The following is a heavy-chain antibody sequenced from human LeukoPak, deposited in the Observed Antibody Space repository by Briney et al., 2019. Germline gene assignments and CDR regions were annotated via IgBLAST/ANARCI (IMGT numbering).Heavy chain of an antibody. Sequence: QPGGSLRLSCAASGFTFSSYAMSWVRQAPGKGLEWVSAISGSGGSTYYADSVKGRFTISRDNSKNTLYLQMNSLRAEDTAVYYCAKCITDSSGWYPYYYYYYGMDVWGQGTTVTVSS. V-gene: IGHV3-23*01. D-gene: IGHD6-19*01. J-gene: IGHJ6*02. CDR3: AKCITDSSGWYPYYYYYYGMDV. CDR2: ISGSGGST. CDR1: GFTFSSYA.